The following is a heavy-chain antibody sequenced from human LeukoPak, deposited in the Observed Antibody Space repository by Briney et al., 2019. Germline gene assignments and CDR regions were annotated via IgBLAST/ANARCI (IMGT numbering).Heavy chain of an antibody. CDR3: ARAAFGGVIVIFYFDY. J-gene: IGHJ4*02. CDR2: ISSSGSTI. CDR1: GFTFSDYY. Sequence: GGSLRLSCAASGFTFSDYYMSWIRQAPGKGLEWVSYISSSGSTIYYADSVKGRFTISRDNAKNSLYLQMNSLRAEDTAVYYCARAAFGGVIVIFYFDYWGQGTLVTVSS. D-gene: IGHD3-16*02. V-gene: IGHV3-11*04.